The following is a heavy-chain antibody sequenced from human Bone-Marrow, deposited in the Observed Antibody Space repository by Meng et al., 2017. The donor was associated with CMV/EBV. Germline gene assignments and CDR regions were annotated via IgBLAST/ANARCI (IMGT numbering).Heavy chain of an antibody. Sequence: GESLKISCAASGFNFSSDAMHWVRQAPGKGLEWVTVISYDGTDKYYADSVKGRFTISRDNAKNSLYLQMNSLRAEDTAVYYCARASKAGEVVKVGFDYWGQGTLVTVSS. CDR3: ARASKAGEVVKVGFDY. CDR2: ISYDGTDK. V-gene: IGHV3-30*04. D-gene: IGHD3-22*01. CDR1: GFNFSSDA. J-gene: IGHJ4*02.